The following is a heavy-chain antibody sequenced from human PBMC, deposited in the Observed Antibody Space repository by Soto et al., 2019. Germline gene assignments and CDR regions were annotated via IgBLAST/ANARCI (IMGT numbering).Heavy chain of an antibody. J-gene: IGHJ4*02. CDR3: ASASLVWWLPDAY. D-gene: IGHD5-12*01. CDR2: IMPIFGTA. V-gene: IGHV1-69*01. CDR1: GGTCSSYA. Sequence: QVQLVQSVAAVKKTGSSVKVSCKASGGTCSSYAIIWVRQSPGLVLEWMGGIMPIFGTANYAQKFQGRVKITADESTSTAYMEMSSLRSDDTAVYYCASASLVWWLPDAYWGQGTLVNVSS.